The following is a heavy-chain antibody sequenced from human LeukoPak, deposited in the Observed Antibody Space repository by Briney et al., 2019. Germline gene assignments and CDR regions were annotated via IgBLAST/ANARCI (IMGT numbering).Heavy chain of an antibody. CDR3: ARDRWDDILTGYYNRAGWFDP. Sequence: GGSLRLSCAASGFTFDDYAMHWVRQAPGKGLEWVSGISWNSGSIGYADSVKGRFTISRDNAKNSLYLQMNSLRAEDTAVYYCARDRWDDILTGYYNRAGWFDPWGQGTLVTVSS. CDR1: GFTFDDYA. D-gene: IGHD3-9*01. V-gene: IGHV3-9*01. J-gene: IGHJ5*02. CDR2: ISWNSGSI.